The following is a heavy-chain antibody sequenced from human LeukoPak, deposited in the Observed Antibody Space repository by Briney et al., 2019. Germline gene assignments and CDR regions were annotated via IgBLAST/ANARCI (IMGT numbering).Heavy chain of an antibody. D-gene: IGHD5-18*01. CDR1: GGSISRYY. CDR2: IFYSGST. Sequence: SETLSLTCTVSGGSISRYYWSWIRQPPGKGLEWIGYIFYSGSTNYNPSLESRVTMSVDTSKNQFSLKLSSVTAADTAVYYCAKLYSYGYDFDYWGQGTLVTVSS. V-gene: IGHV4-59*12. J-gene: IGHJ4*02. CDR3: AKLYSYGYDFDY.